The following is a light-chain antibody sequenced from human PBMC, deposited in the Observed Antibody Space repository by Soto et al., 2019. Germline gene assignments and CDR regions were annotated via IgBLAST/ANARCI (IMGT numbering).Light chain of an antibody. CDR3: QQYNNWPRT. V-gene: IGKV3-15*01. Sequence: EIVLTQSPATLSLSPGERATLSCRASQSISNYLAWYHQKPGQAPRLLIYGASTRATGIPARFSGSGSGTEFTLTINSLQSEDFAVYYCQQYNNWPRTFGQGTKVDIK. CDR2: GAS. J-gene: IGKJ1*01. CDR1: QSISNY.